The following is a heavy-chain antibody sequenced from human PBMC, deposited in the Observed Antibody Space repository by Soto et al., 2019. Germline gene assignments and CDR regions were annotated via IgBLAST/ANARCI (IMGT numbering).Heavy chain of an antibody. CDR1: GYTFTAYG. V-gene: IGHV1-3*04. D-gene: IGHD3-3*01. Sequence: ALVKVSCKASGYTFTAYGIHWVRQAPGQRLEWMGWINTGNGHTKYSQKFQGRVTITRDTSARTAYMELNSLRSEDTAVYYCASRGYDFWSGLDPWGQGTLVTVSS. CDR3: ASRGYDFWSGLDP. J-gene: IGHJ5*02. CDR2: INTGNGHT.